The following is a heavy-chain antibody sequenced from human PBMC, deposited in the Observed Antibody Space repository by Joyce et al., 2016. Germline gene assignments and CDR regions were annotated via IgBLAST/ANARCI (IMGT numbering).Heavy chain of an antibody. J-gene: IGHJ4*02. V-gene: IGHV3-48*01. CDR1: GFTFSGYS. CDR2: IDRSSTTI. Sequence: EVQLVESGGGLVQPGGSLRLSCVASGFTFSGYSMNWVRQAPGKGLEWISYIDRSSTTIYYADSVKCRFTIARDNVKNSVYLQMNSLGADDTAVYVCARDPDCDGGNCYSDFDYWGQGTLVTVSS. D-gene: IGHD2-15*01. CDR3: ARDPDCDGGNCYSDFDY.